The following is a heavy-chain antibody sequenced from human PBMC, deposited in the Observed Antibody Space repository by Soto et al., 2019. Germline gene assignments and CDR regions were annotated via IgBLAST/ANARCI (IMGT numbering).Heavy chain of an antibody. CDR2: MNPNSGNT. J-gene: IGHJ4*02. CDR1: GYTFTSYD. V-gene: IGHV1-8*01. Sequence: GASVKVSCKASGYTFTSYDINWVRQATGQGLEWMGWMNPNSGNTGYAQKFQGRVTMTRNTSISTAYMELSSLRSEDTAVYYCARGGVVLLWFGESPEPFDYWGQGTLVTVSS. CDR3: ARGGVVLLWFGESPEPFDY. D-gene: IGHD3-10*01.